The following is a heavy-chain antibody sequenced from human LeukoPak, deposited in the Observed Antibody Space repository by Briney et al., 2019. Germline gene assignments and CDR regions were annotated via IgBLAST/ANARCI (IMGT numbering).Heavy chain of an antibody. Sequence: GGSPRLSCAASGFTFSSYGMHWVRQAPGKGLEWVAVISYDGSNEYYADSVKGRFTISRDNSKNTLYVQMNSLRAEDTAVYYCAKERWYFDLWGRGTLVTVSS. CDR1: GFTFSSYG. J-gene: IGHJ2*01. CDR3: AKERWYFDL. CDR2: ISYDGSNE. V-gene: IGHV3-30*18.